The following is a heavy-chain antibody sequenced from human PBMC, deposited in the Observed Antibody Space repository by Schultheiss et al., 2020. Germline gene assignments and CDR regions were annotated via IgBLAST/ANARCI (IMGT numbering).Heavy chain of an antibody. J-gene: IGHJ6*02. CDR2: ISGSGGST. V-gene: IGHV3-23*01. CDR3: AKPSAYSSGWNYYYYYGMDV. D-gene: IGHD6-19*01. CDR1: GFTFSSYA. Sequence: GESLKISCAASGFTFSSYAMSWVRQAPGKGLEWVSAISGSGGSTYYADSVKGRFTISRDNSKNTLYLQMNSLRAEDTAVYYCAKPSAYSSGWNYYYYYGMDVWGQGTTVTVSS.